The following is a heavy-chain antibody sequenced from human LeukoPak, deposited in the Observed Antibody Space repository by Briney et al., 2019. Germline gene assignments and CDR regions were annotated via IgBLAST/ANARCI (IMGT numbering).Heavy chain of an antibody. CDR3: ARSGNGVTAYYFDY. J-gene: IGHJ4*02. CDR2: IYYSGST. CDR1: GGSISSGGYS. D-gene: IGHD1-1*01. Sequence: SETLSLTCTVSGGSISSGGYSWSWIRQHPGKGLEWIGYIYYSGSTYYNPSLKSRVTISVDTSKNQFSLKLSSVTAADTAVYYCARSGNGVTAYYFDYWGQGTLVTVSS. V-gene: IGHV4-31*03.